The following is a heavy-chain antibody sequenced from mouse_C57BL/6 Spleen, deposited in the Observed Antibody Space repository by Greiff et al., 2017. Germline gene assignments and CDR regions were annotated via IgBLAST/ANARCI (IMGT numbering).Heavy chain of an antibody. D-gene: IGHD1-1*01. CDR1: GYTFPSYW. V-gene: IGHV1-55*01. Sequence: VQLQQPGAELVKPGASVKMSCKASGYTFPSYWITWVKQRPGQGLEWIGDIYPGSGSTNYNGKFKSKATLTVDTSSSTAYMQLSSLTSEDSAVYYCASYYGSSYDAMDYWGQGTSVTVSS. CDR3: ASYYGSSYDAMDY. J-gene: IGHJ4*01. CDR2: IYPGSGST.